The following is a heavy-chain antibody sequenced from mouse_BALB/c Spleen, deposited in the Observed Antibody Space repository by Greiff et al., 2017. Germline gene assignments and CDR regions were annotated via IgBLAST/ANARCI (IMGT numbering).Heavy chain of an antibody. CDR1: GYSFTGYF. CDR2: INPYNGDT. V-gene: IGHV1-20*02. CDR3: ARYGNYLYAMDY. D-gene: IGHD2-1*01. J-gene: IGHJ4*01. Sequence: EVQLQESGPELVKPGASVKISCKASGYSFTGYFMNWVMQSHGKSLEWIGRINPYNGDTFYNQKFKGKATLTVDKSSSTAHMELRSLASEDSAVYYCARYGNYLYAMDYWGQGTSVTVSS.